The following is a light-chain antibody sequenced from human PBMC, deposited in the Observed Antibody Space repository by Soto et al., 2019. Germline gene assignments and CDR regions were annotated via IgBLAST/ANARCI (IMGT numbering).Light chain of an antibody. CDR3: QQYDNLPIT. J-gene: IGKJ5*01. CDR1: QDISNY. V-gene: IGKV1-33*01. Sequence: DIQMTQSPSSLSASVGDRVTITFHASQDISNYLNWYQQKPGKAPKLLIYDASNLETGVPSRFSGSGSGTDFTFTISSLQPEDIATYYCQQYDNLPITFGQGTRLENK. CDR2: DAS.